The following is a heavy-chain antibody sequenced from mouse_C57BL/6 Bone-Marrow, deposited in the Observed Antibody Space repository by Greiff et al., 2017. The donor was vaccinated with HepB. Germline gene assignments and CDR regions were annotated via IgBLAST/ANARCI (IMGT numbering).Heavy chain of an antibody. Sequence: QVQLQQPGAELVMPGASVKLSCKASGYTFTSYWMHWVKQRPGQGLEWIGEIDPSDSYTNYNQKFKGKSTLTVDKSSSTAYMQLSSLTSEDSAVYYCARDRGCWYFDVCGTGTTVTVSS. CDR3: ARDRGCWYFDV. D-gene: IGHD3-3*01. CDR2: IDPSDSYT. J-gene: IGHJ1*03. V-gene: IGHV1-69*01. CDR1: GYTFTSYW.